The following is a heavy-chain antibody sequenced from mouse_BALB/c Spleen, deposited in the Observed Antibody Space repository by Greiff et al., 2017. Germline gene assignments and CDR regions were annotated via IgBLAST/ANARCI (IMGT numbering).Heavy chain of an antibody. D-gene: IGHD2-4*01. Sequence: EVQLQESGPELVKPGASVKMSCKASGYTFTSYVMHWVKQKPGQGLEWIGYINPYNDGTKYNEKFKGKATLTSDKSSSTAYMELSSLTSEDSAVYYCARSGDYDGDHWYFDGWGAGTTGTVSA. CDR3: ARSGDYDGDHWYFDG. CDR2: INPYNDGT. V-gene: IGHV1-14*01. J-gene: IGHJ1*01. CDR1: GYTFTSYV.